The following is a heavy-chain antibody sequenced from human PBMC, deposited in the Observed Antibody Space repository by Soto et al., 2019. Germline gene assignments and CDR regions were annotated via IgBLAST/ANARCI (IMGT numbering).Heavy chain of an antibody. Sequence: GGSLRLSCAASGFTFSSYWMSWVRQAPGKGLEWVANIKQDGSEKYYVDSVKGRFTISRDNAKNSLYLQMNSLRAEDTAVYYCSREVLCSSTSNSYLDLWGRGTLVTFSS. J-gene: IGHJ2*01. CDR1: GFTFSSYW. CDR2: IKQDGSEK. V-gene: IGHV3-7*01. CDR3: SREVLCSSTSNSYLDL. D-gene: IGHD6-13*01.